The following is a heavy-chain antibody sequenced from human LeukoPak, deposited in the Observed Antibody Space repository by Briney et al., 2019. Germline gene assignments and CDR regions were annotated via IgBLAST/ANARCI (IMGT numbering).Heavy chain of an antibody. V-gene: IGHV3-15*01. CDR2: IKTKTEDGAT. J-gene: IGHJ4*02. D-gene: IGHD1-26*01. CDR1: GFTFSNAR. CDR3: TTYVGATAY. Sequence: GWSLRLSCAASGFTFSNARMNWVRQAPGKGLEWVGRIKTKTEDGATDYSAPVKARFTISRDDSKTTLYLQMNGLKTEDTAIYYCTTYVGATAYWGQGTLVTVSS.